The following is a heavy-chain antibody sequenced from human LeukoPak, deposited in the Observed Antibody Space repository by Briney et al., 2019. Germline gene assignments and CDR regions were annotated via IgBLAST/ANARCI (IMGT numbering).Heavy chain of an antibody. Sequence: PSETLSLTCAVSSGSINSSNWWSWIRQPPGKGLEWIGEINHSGSTNYNPSLKSRVTISVDTSKNQFSLKLNSVTAADTAVYYCARGGGDSSGYYMDVWDKGTTVTVSS. CDR1: SGSINSSNW. J-gene: IGHJ6*03. D-gene: IGHD2-21*02. CDR2: INHSGST. CDR3: ARGGGDSSGYYMDV. V-gene: IGHV4-4*02.